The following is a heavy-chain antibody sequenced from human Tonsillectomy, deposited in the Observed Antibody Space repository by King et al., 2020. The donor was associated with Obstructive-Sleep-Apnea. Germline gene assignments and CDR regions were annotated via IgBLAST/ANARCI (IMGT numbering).Heavy chain of an antibody. J-gene: IGHJ5*02. CDR2: ISYDGLNR. Sequence: HVQLVESGGGVVQPGRSLTLSCAGSGFTFSDYGMHWVRQAPGEGLDWVAVISYDGLNRYYADSVRGRFIISRDNSKNTVYLQMNSLRNEDTAVYYCAKGLHDDAGGDNWFDPWGQGTPVTVSS. D-gene: IGHD3-16*01. V-gene: IGHV3-30*18. CDR3: AKGLHDDAGGDNWFDP. CDR1: GFTFSDYG.